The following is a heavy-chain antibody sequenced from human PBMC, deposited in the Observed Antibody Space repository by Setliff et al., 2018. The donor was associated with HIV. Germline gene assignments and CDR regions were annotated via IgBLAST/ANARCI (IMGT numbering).Heavy chain of an antibody. CDR3: ARDWSMTSRESNWFDP. CDR2: INPKTGDT. CDR1: GYTFTDYF. D-gene: IGHD6-6*01. J-gene: IGHJ5*02. V-gene: IGHV1-2*06. Sequence: ASVKVSCKASGYTFTDYFMHWVRQAPGQGPEWMGRINPKTGDTKYKQKFQGRVTMTRDASINTAYMELSSLTSDDTAVYYCARDWSMTSRESNWFDPWGQGTLVTVSS.